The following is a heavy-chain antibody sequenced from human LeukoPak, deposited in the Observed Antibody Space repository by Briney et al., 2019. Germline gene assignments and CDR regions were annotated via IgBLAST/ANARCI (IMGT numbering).Heavy chain of an antibody. CDR2: INPNSGGT. V-gene: IGHV1-2*04. CDR3: ARSNSSSPFDY. J-gene: IGHJ4*02. CDR1: GYTFTGYY. Sequence: ASVKVSCKASGYTFTGYYMHWVRQAPGQGLEWMGWINPNSGGTNYAQKFQGWVTMTWDTSISTAYMELSRLRSDDTAVYYCARSNSSSPFDYWGQGTLVTVSS. D-gene: IGHD6-6*01.